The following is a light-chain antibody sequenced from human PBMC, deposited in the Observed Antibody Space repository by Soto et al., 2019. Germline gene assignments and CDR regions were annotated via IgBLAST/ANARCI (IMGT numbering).Light chain of an antibody. V-gene: IGKV4-1*01. J-gene: IGKJ3*01. CDR2: WAS. CDR3: QQYSSPPP. CDR1: QSVLYSSNNKDY. Sequence: DIVMTQSPDSLSVSLGERATINCKSSQSVLYSSNNKDYVDWYQQKPGQPPQLLIYWASTRESGVPDRISGSGSGTDFTLTIRSLQAEDASVYYCQQYSSPPPFGPGTKVDIK.